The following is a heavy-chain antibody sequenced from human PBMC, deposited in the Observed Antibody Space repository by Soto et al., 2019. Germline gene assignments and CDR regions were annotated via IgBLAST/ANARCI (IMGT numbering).Heavy chain of an antibody. CDR2: IWYDGSNK. Sequence: QVQLVESGGGVVQPGRSLRLSCAASGFTFSSYGMHWVRQAPGKGLEWVAVIWYDGSNKYYADSVKGRFTISRDNSKNTLYLQMNSLRAEDTAVYYCARAFTPGYCSSTSCGRYWDFDLWGRCTLVTVSS. D-gene: IGHD2-2*01. V-gene: IGHV3-33*01. J-gene: IGHJ2*01. CDR3: ARAFTPGYCSSTSCGRYWDFDL. CDR1: GFTFSSYG.